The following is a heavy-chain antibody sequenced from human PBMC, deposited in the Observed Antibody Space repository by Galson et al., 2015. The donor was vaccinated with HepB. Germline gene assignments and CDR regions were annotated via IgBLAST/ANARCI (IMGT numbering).Heavy chain of an antibody. CDR1: GYTFTSYG. CDR3: ARGPDYYDSSADTVDY. D-gene: IGHD3-22*01. V-gene: IGHV1-18*01. J-gene: IGHJ4*02. Sequence: SVKVSCRASGYTFTSYGISWVRQAPGQGLEWMGWISAYNGNTNYAQNLQGRATMTTDTYTSTAYMELRSLRSDDTAVYYCARGPDYYDSSADTVDYWGQGTLVTVSS. CDR2: ISAYNGNT.